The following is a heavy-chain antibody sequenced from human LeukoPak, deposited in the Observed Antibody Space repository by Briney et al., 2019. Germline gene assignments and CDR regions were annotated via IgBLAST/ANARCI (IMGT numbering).Heavy chain of an antibody. V-gene: IGHV3-33*01. D-gene: IGHD4-11*01. CDR2: IWYDGSNK. CDR3: VRGAYSVAAGLDY. Sequence: GGSLRLSCAASGFTFSSYGMHWVRQAPGKGLEWVAIIWYDGSNKYYADSVKGRFTISRDNSKNTVYLQMNSLRAEDTAVYHCVRGAYSVAAGLDYWGQGTLVTVSS. CDR1: GFTFSSYG. J-gene: IGHJ4*02.